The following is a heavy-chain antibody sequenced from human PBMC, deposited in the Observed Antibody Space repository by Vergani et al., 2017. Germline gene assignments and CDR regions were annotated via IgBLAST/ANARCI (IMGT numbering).Heavy chain of an antibody. Sequence: EVQLVQSGAEVKKPGESLEISCKGSGYTFTSYWIGWVRQMPGKGLEWMGIIYPGDSDTRYSPSFQGQVIISADKSISTAYLQWSSLKAADTAIYYCARRMYSYGSAEPVFDYWGQGTLVSVSA. J-gene: IGHJ4*02. V-gene: IGHV5-51*01. CDR1: GYTFTSYW. CDR2: IYPGDSDT. D-gene: IGHD5-18*01. CDR3: ARRMYSYGSAEPVFDY.